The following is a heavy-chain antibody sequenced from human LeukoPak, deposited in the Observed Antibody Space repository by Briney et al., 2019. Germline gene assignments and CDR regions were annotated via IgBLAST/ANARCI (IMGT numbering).Heavy chain of an antibody. CDR2: NYYSGST. CDR3: ARVAGAKGDAFDI. Sequence: SETLSLACAVSGGSISCGGYSWRWVRQPPRKGLEWIGYNYYSGSTYYNPSLKSRVTISVDTSKNQFSLKLSSVTAADTAVYYCARVAGAKGDAFDIWGQGTMVTVSS. CDR1: GGSISCGGYS. J-gene: IGHJ3*02. D-gene: IGHD1-26*01. V-gene: IGHV4-30-4*07.